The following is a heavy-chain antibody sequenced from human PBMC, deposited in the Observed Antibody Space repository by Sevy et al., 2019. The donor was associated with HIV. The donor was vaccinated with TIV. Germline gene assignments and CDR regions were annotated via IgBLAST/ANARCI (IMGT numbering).Heavy chain of an antibody. CDR3: ARDLPPGDYYYMDV. Sequence: GGSLRLSCAASGFTFSSYAMHWVRQAPGKGLEWVAVISYDGSNKYYADSVKGRFTISRDNSKNTLYLQMNSLRAEDTAVYYCARDLPPGDYYYMDVWGKGTTVIVSS. D-gene: IGHD3-10*01. V-gene: IGHV3-30-3*01. CDR2: ISYDGSNK. CDR1: GFTFSSYA. J-gene: IGHJ6*03.